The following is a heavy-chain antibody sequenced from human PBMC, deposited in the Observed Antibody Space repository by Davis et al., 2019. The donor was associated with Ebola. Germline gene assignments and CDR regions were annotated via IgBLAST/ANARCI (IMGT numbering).Heavy chain of an antibody. J-gene: IGHJ6*02. V-gene: IGHV4-34*01. D-gene: IGHD2-2*01. CDR3: ARGYCSSTSCLQYFYAMDV. Sequence: SETLSLTCAVYGGSFSGYYWSWIRQPPGKGLEWIGEINHSGSTNYNPSLKSRVTISVDTSKNQFSLKLSSVTAADTAVYYCARGYCSSTSCLQYFYAMDVWGQGTTVTVSS. CDR2: INHSGST. CDR1: GGSFSGYY.